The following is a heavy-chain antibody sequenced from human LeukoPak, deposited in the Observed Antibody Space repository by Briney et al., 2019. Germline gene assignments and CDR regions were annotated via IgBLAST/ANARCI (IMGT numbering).Heavy chain of an antibody. Sequence: GGSLRLSCAASGFTFSSYSMNWVRQAPGKGLEWVSYITSGSSTIFYADSVKGRFTISRDNAKNSLYLQMNSLRAEDTAVYYCARDTSRGFDPWGQGTLVTVSS. CDR2: ITSGSSTI. J-gene: IGHJ5*02. CDR3: ARDTSRGFDP. V-gene: IGHV3-48*01. CDR1: GFTFSSYS. D-gene: IGHD6-13*01.